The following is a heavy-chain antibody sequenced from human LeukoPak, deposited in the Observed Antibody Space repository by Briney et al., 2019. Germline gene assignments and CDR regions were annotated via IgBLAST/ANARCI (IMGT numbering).Heavy chain of an antibody. V-gene: IGHV1-8*01. Sequence: ASVKVSCKASGYTFTTYDINWVRQATGQGLEWMGWMNPNSGNTGYAQNFQGRVTMTRNTSISTAYMDLSSLRSEDTAVYYCARGGLVGATNFDYWGQGTLVTVSS. J-gene: IGHJ4*02. D-gene: IGHD1-26*01. CDR3: ARGGLVGATNFDY. CDR1: GYTFTTYD. CDR2: MNPNSGNT.